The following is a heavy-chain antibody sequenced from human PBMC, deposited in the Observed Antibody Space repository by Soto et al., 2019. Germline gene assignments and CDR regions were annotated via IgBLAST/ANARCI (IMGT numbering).Heavy chain of an antibody. D-gene: IGHD6-13*01. CDR2: ISYDGSNK. CDR3: ASNHLYSSSWYPYYYYGMEV. J-gene: IGHJ6*02. Sequence: PGGSLRLSCAASGFTXSSYGMHWVRQAPGKGLEWVAVISYDGSNKYYADSVKGRFTISRDNSKNTLYLQMNSLRAEDTAVYYCASNHLYSSSWYPYYYYGMEVWGQGTTVTVSS. V-gene: IGHV3-30*03. CDR1: GFTXSSYG.